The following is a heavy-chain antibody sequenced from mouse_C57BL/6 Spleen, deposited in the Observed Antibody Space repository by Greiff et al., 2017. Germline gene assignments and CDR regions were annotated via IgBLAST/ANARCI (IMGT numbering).Heavy chain of an antibody. Sequence: DVMLVESGGGLVQPGGSMKLSCVASGFTFSNYWMNWVRQSPEKGLEWVAQIRLKSDNYATHYAESVKGRFTISRDDSKSSVYLQMNNLRAEDTGIYYCTGVYPWYFDVWGTGTTVTVSS. CDR1: GFTFSNYW. V-gene: IGHV6-3*01. J-gene: IGHJ1*03. CDR3: TGVYPWYFDV. CDR2: IRLKSDNYAT.